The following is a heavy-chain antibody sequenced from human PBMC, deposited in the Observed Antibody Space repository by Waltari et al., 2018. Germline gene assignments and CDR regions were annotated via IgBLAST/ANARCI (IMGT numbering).Heavy chain of an antibody. J-gene: IGHJ4*02. CDR3: ASRSG. Sequence: EVQLVESGGGLVQPGGSLRLSCAASGFTFSSYSMGWVRHAPGKCLVWFSAFIGICGSTYYADSVKGRFTISRDNAKNSLYLQMNSLRAEDTAVYYCASRSGWGQGTLVTVSS. CDR1: GFTFSSYS. CDR2: FIGICGST. D-gene: IGHD6-19*01. V-gene: IGHV3-23*04.